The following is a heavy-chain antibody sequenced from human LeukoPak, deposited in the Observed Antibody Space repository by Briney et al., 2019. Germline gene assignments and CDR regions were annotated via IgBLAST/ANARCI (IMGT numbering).Heavy chain of an antibody. V-gene: IGHV3-23*01. J-gene: IGHJ1*01. CDR3: ASPPGYSSGWYEGPEYFQH. CDR2: IIDSGGAT. Sequence: GGSLRLSCAASGFTFSTYAMSWVRQAPRRGLEWVSSIIDSGGATYYADSVKGRFTISRDNSKNTLYLQMNSLRAEDTAVYYCASPPGYSSGWYEGPEYFQHWGQGTLVTVSS. CDR1: GFTFSTYA. D-gene: IGHD6-19*01.